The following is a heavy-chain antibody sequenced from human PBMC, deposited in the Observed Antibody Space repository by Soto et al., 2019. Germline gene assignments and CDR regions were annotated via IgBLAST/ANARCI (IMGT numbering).Heavy chain of an antibody. CDR3: ARGVDAGLDY. J-gene: IGHJ4*02. CDR1: GYTFTTYD. V-gene: IGHV1-8*01. D-gene: IGHD6-13*01. Sequence: QVQLVQSGAEVKKPGASVKVSCKASGYTFTTYDINWVRQATGQGPEWMGWMSPNSGDTGYAQNFQDRVIMTRDTSINTAYMELSSLTSEDTAVYYCARGVDAGLDYWGQGALVTVSS. CDR2: MSPNSGDT.